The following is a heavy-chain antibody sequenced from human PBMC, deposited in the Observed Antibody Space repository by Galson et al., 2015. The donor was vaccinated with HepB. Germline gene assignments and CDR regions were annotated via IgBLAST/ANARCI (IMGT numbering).Heavy chain of an antibody. Sequence: SLRLSCAASGFTFSIYAMHWVRQAPGKGLEWVALIPYDGSSQYYADSVRGRFTISRDNSKNTLYLQMDSLRPEDTAVYYCAKDGILGSTTQSKGMGVWGQGTTVTVSS. V-gene: IGHV3-30-3*01. CDR1: GFTFSIYA. CDR3: AKDGILGSTTQSKGMGV. D-gene: IGHD1-26*01. J-gene: IGHJ6*02. CDR2: IPYDGSSQ.